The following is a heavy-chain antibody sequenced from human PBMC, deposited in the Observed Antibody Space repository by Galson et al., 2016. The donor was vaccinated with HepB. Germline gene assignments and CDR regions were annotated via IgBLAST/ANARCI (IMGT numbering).Heavy chain of an antibody. CDR1: GYTFIDYF. Sequence: SVKVSCKASGYTFIDYFIHWVRQAPGRGLEWVGIMHPRGGSTSFAQEFQGRVSMTRDTSTSTMYLELSSLKSEDTAVYFCARDALWSGWLDYWGQGSLVYVSS. CDR3: ARDALWSGWLDY. J-gene: IGHJ4*02. D-gene: IGHD6-19*01. V-gene: IGHV1-46*01. CDR2: MHPRGGST.